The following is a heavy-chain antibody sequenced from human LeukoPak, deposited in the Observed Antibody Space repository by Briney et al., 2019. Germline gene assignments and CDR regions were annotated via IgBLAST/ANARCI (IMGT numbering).Heavy chain of an antibody. V-gene: IGHV3-66*02. CDR3: ARSNCSSTSCYTRTYYYYGMDV. CDR1: GFTVSSNY. CDR2: IYSGGST. J-gene: IGHJ6*02. D-gene: IGHD2-2*02. Sequence: PGGALRDSCAASGFTVSSNYMSWVRQAPGKGLEWVSVIYSGGSTYYADSVKGRFTIPRDNSKNTPYLQMNSLRAEDTAVYYCARSNCSSTSCYTRTYYYYGMDVWGQGTTVTVSS.